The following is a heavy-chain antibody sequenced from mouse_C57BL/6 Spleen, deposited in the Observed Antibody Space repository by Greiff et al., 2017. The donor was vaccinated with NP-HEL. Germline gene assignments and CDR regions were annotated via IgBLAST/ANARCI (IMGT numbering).Heavy chain of an antibody. Sequence: EVKLQQSGPELVKPGASVKISCKASGYTFTDYYMNWVKQSHGKSLEWIGDINPNNGGTSYNQKFKGKATLTVDKSSSTAYMELRSLTSEDSAVYYCAMATYSWYFDVWGTGTTVTVSS. D-gene: IGHD2-10*01. V-gene: IGHV1-26*01. CDR1: GYTFTDYY. CDR3: AMATYSWYFDV. J-gene: IGHJ1*03. CDR2: INPNNGGT.